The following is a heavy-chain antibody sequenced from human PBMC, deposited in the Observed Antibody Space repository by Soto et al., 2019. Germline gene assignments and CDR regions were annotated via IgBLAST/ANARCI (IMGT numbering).Heavy chain of an antibody. CDR1: GYTFTSFH. J-gene: IGHJ5*02. V-gene: IGHV1-18*01. CDR2: ISAYNGNT. D-gene: IGHD3-3*02. CDR3: ARDSPPIAS. Sequence: QVQLVQSGAEVKKPGASVKVSCKASGYTFTSFHISWVRQAPGQGLEWMGWISAYNGNTNYAQNLQGRVTMTTDTSTRTAYMELRRLRSDDTAMYYCARDSPPIASWGQGTLVTVSS.